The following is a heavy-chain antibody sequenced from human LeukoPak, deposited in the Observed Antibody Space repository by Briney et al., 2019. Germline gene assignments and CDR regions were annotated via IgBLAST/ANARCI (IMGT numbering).Heavy chain of an antibody. Sequence: GASVKVSCKASGGTFSSYAISWVRQAPGQGLEWMGGIIPIFGTANYAQKFQGRVTITADESTSTAYMELSSLRSEDTAVYYCARVRGSSGSEYFQHWGQGTLVTVSS. CDR1: GGTFSSYA. CDR3: ARVRGSSGSEYFQH. V-gene: IGHV1-69*13. J-gene: IGHJ1*01. D-gene: IGHD3-22*01. CDR2: IIPIFGTA.